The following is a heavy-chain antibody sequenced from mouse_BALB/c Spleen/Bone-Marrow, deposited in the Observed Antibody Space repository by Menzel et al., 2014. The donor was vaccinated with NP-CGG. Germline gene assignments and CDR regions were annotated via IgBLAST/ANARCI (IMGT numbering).Heavy chain of an antibody. CDR2: IWAGGST. V-gene: IGHV2-9*02. CDR1: GFSLTSYG. J-gene: IGHJ3*01. CDR3: ARDRGPPY. Sequence: VMLVESGPGLVAPSQSLSITCTVSGFSLTSYGVHWVRQPPGKGLEWLGVIWAGGSTNYNSALMSRLSISKDNSKSQVFLKVNSLQTDDTAMYYCARDRGPPYWGQGTLVTVSA. D-gene: IGHD3-1*01.